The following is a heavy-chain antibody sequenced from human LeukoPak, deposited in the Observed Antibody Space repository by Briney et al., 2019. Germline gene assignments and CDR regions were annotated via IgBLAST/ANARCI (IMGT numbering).Heavy chain of an antibody. CDR3: ARDRGNDYFGS. CDR1: GVSLSSHG. Sequence: GGSLRLSCVVSGVSLSSHGMHWVRQAPGKRLEWLTFTWSDGRSEYYADSVKGRFSVSRDNSKNTVYLQIDSLRVEDTAVYYCARDRGNDYFGSWGQGTLVTVSP. V-gene: IGHV3-33*01. J-gene: IGHJ4*02. CDR2: TWSDGRSE.